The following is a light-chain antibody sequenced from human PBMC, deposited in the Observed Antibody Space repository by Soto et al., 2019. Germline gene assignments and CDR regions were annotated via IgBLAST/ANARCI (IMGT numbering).Light chain of an antibody. CDR1: QSVNSD. V-gene: IGKV3-15*01. Sequence: EIVLTQSPATLSVSQGERATLSCRASQSVNSDLAWYQQKPGQTPRLLIYGASTRATGIPARFSGSGSGTEFTLTISSLQSEDFAVYYCQHYNNWPLTFGGGTKVEIK. CDR2: GAS. CDR3: QHYNNWPLT. J-gene: IGKJ4*01.